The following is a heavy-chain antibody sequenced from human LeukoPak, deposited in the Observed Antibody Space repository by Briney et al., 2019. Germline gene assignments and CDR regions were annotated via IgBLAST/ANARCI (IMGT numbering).Heavy chain of an antibody. CDR3: AKGDGNYGGGAFDY. V-gene: IGHV3-9*03. J-gene: IGHJ4*02. Sequence: PGGSLRLSCAASGFTFDDYAMHWVRQAPGKGLEWVSGISWNGGSIGYADSVKGRFTISRDNAKNSLYLQMNSLRAEDMALYYCAKGDGNYGGGAFDYWGEETLVTVSS. D-gene: IGHD4-17*01. CDR1: GFTFDDYA. CDR2: ISWNGGSI.